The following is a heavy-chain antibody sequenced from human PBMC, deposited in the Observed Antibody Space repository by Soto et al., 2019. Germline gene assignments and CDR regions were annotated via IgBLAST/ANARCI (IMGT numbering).Heavy chain of an antibody. CDR2: IWYDGSNK. D-gene: IGHD3-3*01. Sequence: GGSLRLYCAASGFTFSSYGMHWVRQAPGKGLEWVAVIWYDGSNKYYADSVKGRFTISRDNSKNTLYLQMNSLRAEDTAVYYCARGLNDFWSGYYHYWGQGTLVTVSS. J-gene: IGHJ4*02. CDR1: GFTFSSYG. V-gene: IGHV3-33*01. CDR3: ARGLNDFWSGYYHY.